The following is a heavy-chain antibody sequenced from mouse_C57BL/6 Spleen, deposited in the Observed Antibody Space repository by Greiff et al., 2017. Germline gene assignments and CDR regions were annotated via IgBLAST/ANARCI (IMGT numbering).Heavy chain of an antibody. V-gene: IGHV1-72*01. CDR3: ARSGGWLLPYFDY. D-gene: IGHD2-3*01. Sequence: QVHVKQPGAELVKPGASVKLSCKASGYTFTSYWMHWVKQRPGRGLEWIGRIDPNSGGTKYNEKFKSKATLTVDKPSSTAYMQLSSLTSEDSAVYYGARSGGWLLPYFDYWGQGTTLTVSS. CDR2: IDPNSGGT. J-gene: IGHJ2*01. CDR1: GYTFTSYW.